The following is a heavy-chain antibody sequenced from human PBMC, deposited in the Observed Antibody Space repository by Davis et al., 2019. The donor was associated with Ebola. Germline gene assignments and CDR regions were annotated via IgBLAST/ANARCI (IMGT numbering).Heavy chain of an antibody. J-gene: IGHJ4*02. D-gene: IGHD3-3*01. V-gene: IGHV3-11*03. CDR2: ISSAMTYT. CDR1: GFTFGDYY. CDR3: TVGHYTIPNG. Sequence: PGGSLRLSCAASGFTFGDYYMNWIRQAPGKGLEWIAYISSAMTYTKYADSVKGRFTISRDNSKNTFYLQMNSLRGEDTALYYCTVGHYTIPNGWGQGLPVTVSS.